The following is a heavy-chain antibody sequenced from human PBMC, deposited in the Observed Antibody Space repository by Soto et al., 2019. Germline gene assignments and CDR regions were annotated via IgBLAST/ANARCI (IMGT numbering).Heavy chain of an antibody. Sequence: ASVKVSCKASGYTFTSYDINWVRQATGQGLEWMGWMNPNSGNTGYAQKFQGRVTMTRNTSISTAYMELSSLRSEDTAVYYCARGGRTYYDFWSGYYTGPYYGMDVWGQGTTVTVSS. CDR2: MNPNSGNT. V-gene: IGHV1-8*01. CDR1: GYTFTSYD. CDR3: ARGGRTYYDFWSGYYTGPYYGMDV. D-gene: IGHD3-3*01. J-gene: IGHJ6*02.